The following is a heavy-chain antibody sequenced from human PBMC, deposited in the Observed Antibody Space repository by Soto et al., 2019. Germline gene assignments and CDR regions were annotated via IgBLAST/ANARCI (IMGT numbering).Heavy chain of an antibody. CDR1: TFSSYG. D-gene: IGHD3-22*01. J-gene: IGHJ6*02. CDR2: ISYDGSNK. CDR3: AKALYYYDSSGYPTYYYGMDV. Sequence: TFSSYGMHWVRQAPGKGLEWVAVISYDGSNKYYADSVKGRFTISRDNSKNTLYLQMNSLRAEDTAVYYCAKALYYYDSSGYPTYYYGMDVWGQGTAVTVSS. V-gene: IGHV3-30*18.